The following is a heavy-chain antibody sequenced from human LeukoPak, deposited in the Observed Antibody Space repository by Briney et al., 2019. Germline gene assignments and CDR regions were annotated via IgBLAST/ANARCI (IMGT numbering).Heavy chain of an antibody. V-gene: IGHV3-53*01. D-gene: IGHD3-9*01. CDR1: GFTVSSNY. Sequence: GGSLRLSCAASGFTVSSNYMSWVRQAPGKGLEWVSVIYSGGSTYYADPVKGRFTISRDNSKNTLYLQMNSLRAEDTAVYYCARASASYYDILTGYYRYYYMDVWGKGTTVTISS. CDR2: IYSGGST. J-gene: IGHJ6*03. CDR3: ARASASYYDILTGYYRYYYMDV.